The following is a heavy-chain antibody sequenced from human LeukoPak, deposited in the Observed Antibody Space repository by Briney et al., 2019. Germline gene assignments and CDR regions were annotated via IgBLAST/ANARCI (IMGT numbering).Heavy chain of an antibody. CDR3: SKAREGLIVEAFDM. V-gene: IGHV3-9*01. CDR2: PSWNSGSI. CDR1: GFTFDDYA. J-gene: IGHJ3*02. Sequence: GRSLRLSCAAPGFTFDDYAMHSVRHAPGEGLEWVSGPSWNSGSIGYADSVMHRFTISRENVNISLYLQMNSLRAEDTALYDCSKAREGLIVEAFDMWGGGTSVSVFS. D-gene: IGHD5-24*01.